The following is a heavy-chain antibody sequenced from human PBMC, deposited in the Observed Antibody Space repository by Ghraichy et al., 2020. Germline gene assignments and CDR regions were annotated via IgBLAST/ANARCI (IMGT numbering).Heavy chain of an antibody. V-gene: IGHV4-59*01. Sequence: SETLSLTCTVSGASLSTYYWTWIRQPPGKALEWIGYSYYSGSTSYKPSLKSRVSISVDAPKNQFSLTLNSVTAADSAVYFCAREVGYRYFDLWGRGTLVSVSS. CDR3: AREVGYRYFDL. CDR2: SYYSGST. CDR1: GASLSTYY. J-gene: IGHJ2*01.